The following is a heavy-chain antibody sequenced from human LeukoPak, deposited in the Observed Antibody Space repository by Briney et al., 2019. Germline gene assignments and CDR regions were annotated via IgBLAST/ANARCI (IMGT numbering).Heavy chain of an antibody. J-gene: IGHJ4*02. D-gene: IGHD3-22*01. CDR3: ARGQYYYDSSGYYLY. CDR2: IYYSGST. Sequence: PSETLSLTCTASGGSISSYYRSWIRQPPGKGLEWIGYIYYSGSTNYNPSLKSRVTISVDTSKNQFSLKLSSVTAADTAVYYCARGQYYYDSSGYYLYWGQGTLVTVSS. V-gene: IGHV4-59*01. CDR1: GGSISSYY.